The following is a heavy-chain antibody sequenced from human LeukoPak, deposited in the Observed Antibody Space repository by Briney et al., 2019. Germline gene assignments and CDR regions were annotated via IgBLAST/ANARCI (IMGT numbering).Heavy chain of an antibody. CDR3: ARDAGGAFYWYFDL. CDR2: ISSSSSTI. CDR1: GFTFSSYS. V-gene: IGHV3-48*04. J-gene: IGHJ2*01. Sequence: GGSLRLSCAASGFTFSSYSMNWVRQAPGKGLEWASYISSSSSTIYYADSVKGRITISRDNAKNSLYLQMNSLRPDDTAVYYCARDAGGAFYWYFDLWGRGTQVTVSS. D-gene: IGHD1-26*01.